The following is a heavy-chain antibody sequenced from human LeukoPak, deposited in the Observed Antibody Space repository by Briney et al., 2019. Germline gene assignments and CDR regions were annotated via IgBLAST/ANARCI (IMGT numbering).Heavy chain of an antibody. CDR3: AKAANDYGDYGYYYGMDV. V-gene: IGHV3-23*01. D-gene: IGHD4-17*01. J-gene: IGHJ6*02. CDR2: ICGRGGST. CDR1: GFTFSRYA. Sequence: GGSLRLSCAASGFTFSRYAMSWVPEALGKRREWVSAICGRGGSTYYADAVKSRFTVSRDNSKNTQYLQMNSLRAEDTAVYYCAKAANDYGDYGYYYGMDVWGQGTTVTAPS.